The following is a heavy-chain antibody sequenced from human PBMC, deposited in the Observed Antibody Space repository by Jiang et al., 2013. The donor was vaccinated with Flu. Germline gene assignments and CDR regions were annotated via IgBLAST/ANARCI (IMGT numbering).Heavy chain of an antibody. D-gene: IGHD6-13*01. V-gene: IGHV3-13*01. CDR3: ARVSRDSSSWSTHFDY. CDR1: GFTFSSYD. CDR2: IGTAGDT. Sequence: VQLVESGGGLVQPGGSLRLSCAASGFTFSSYDMHWVRQATGKGLEWVSAIGTAGDTYYPGSVKGRFTISRENAKNSLYLQMNSLRAGDTAVYYCARVSRDSSSWSTHFDYVGPGNPGHRLL. J-gene: IGHJ4*02.